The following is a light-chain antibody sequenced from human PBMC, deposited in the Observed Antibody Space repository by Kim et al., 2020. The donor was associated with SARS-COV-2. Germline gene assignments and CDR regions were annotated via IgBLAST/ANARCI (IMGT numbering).Light chain of an antibody. Sequence: GRTARGSGGGNGMGSKVVRWYQQKSGQAPVLVIYYDSDRPSGIPERFSGSNSGNTATLTIGRVEAGDEADYYCQVWDSSSDHRVVFGGGTQLTVL. J-gene: IGLJ2*01. CDR3: QVWDSSSDHRVV. CDR2: YDS. V-gene: IGLV3-21*04. CDR1: GMGSKV.